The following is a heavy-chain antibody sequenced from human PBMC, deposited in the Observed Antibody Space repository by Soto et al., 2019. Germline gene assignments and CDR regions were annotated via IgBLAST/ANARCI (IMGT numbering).Heavy chain of an antibody. CDR1: GFPFNNYA. CDR2: ISVSGANT. V-gene: IGHV3-23*01. CDR3: AKDLGLGVIDCYPHHS. J-gene: IGHJ4*02. Sequence: HPGGSLGLSCAAYGFPFNNYAMSLVRQSPGKGLEWVSTISVSGANTYYADSVKGRFTISRDDSKNTLYLQMNSLGAEDTAVYYCAKDLGLGVIDCYPHHSRGQATLAPVSS. D-gene: IGHD2-21*02.